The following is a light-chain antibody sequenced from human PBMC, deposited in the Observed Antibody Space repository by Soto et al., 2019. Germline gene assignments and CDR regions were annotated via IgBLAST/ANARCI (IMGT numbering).Light chain of an antibody. CDR3: CSYVDTDTWV. V-gene: IGLV2-11*01. CDR1: NSDVGGYNY. Sequence: QSALTQPRSVSGSPGQSVTISCTGTNSDVGGYNYVSWYQQYPGKAPKLMISGVSERPSVVPDRFSWYKSGNTASLTISGLQAEDEADYSCCSYVDTDTWVFGGGTKLTVL. J-gene: IGLJ3*02. CDR2: GVS.